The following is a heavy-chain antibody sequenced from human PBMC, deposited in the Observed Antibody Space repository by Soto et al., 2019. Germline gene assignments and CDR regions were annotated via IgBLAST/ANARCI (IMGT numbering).Heavy chain of an antibody. J-gene: IGHJ4*02. D-gene: IGHD2-2*01. CDR3: ARIEPADLGAYYFAF. V-gene: IGHV4-34*01. CDR1: GGSFTGYY. Sequence: SETLSLTCAVYGGSFTGYYWTWIRQPPGKGLEWIGEINHSGSTNYNPSLKSRVTLSVDRSKNQSSLTLSSVTAADTAVYYCARIEPADLGAYYFAFWGQGTLVTVSS. CDR2: INHSGST.